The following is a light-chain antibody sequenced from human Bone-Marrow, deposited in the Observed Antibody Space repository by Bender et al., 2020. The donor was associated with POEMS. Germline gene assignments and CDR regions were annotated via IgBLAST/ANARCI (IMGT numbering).Light chain of an antibody. CDR3: CSYTSSSTLEV. J-gene: IGLJ1*01. Sequence: SYELTQPPSVSVSPGQTATITCSGDKLAEKYPCWYQQKPGHSPVLVIYQDTKRPSGIPERFSGSNSGRTATLTISGAQAMDEADYYCCSYTSSSTLEVFGPGTKVTVL. CDR2: QDT. V-gene: IGLV3-1*01. CDR1: KLAEKY.